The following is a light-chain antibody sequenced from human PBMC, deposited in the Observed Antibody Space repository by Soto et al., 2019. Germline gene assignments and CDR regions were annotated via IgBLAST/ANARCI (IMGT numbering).Light chain of an antibody. CDR3: QSYDSSLRGV. V-gene: IGLV1-40*01. CDR2: GNT. J-gene: IGLJ3*02. Sequence: QAVVTQPPSVSGAPGQRVTISCTGSSSNIGAGYDVHWYQQLPGTAPKLLIYGNTNRPSGVPDRFSGSKSGTSASLAITGRQAEDEADYYCQSYDSSLRGVFGGGTKLTVL. CDR1: SSNIGAGYD.